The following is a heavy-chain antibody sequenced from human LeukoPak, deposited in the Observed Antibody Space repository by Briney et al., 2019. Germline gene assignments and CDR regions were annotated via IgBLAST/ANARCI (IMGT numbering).Heavy chain of an antibody. CDR1: GGSISSGSYY. CDR3: AREGVLGRPYWGAFDI. J-gene: IGHJ3*02. Sequence: PSQTLSLTCTVSGGSISSGSYYWRWIRQPAGKGLEWIGRIYISGSTSYNPSLKSRVTISGDTSKNQFSLKLSSVTAADTAVYYCAREGVLGRPYWGAFDIWGQGTMVTVSS. D-gene: IGHD3-16*01. V-gene: IGHV4-61*02. CDR2: IYISGST.